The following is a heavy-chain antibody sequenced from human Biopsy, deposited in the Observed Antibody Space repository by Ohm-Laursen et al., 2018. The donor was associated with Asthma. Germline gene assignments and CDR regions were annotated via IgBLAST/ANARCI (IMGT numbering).Heavy chain of an antibody. Sequence: GTLSLTCTVSGGSMSSSSYYWGWIRQPPGKGLEWLGYIYYTGSDNYNPSLKSRVTISVDTSKNQFSLRLNSVTAADTAVYYCARGPNYHGSGRAPIGMDVWGQGTTVTVSS. V-gene: IGHV4-61*05. CDR3: ARGPNYHGSGRAPIGMDV. CDR2: IYYTGSD. D-gene: IGHD3-10*01. J-gene: IGHJ6*02. CDR1: GGSMSSSSYY.